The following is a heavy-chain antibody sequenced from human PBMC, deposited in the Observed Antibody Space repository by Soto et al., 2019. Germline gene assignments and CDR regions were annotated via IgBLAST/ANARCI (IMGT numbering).Heavy chain of an antibody. CDR3: AAFLGAYWYFDL. CDR1: GGSISSGDYY. CDR2: IYYSGST. V-gene: IGHV4-30-4*01. Sequence: SETLSLTCTVPGGSISSGDYYWSWIRQPPGKGLEWIGYIYYSGSTYYNPSLKSRVTISVDTSKNQFSLKLSSVTAADTAVYYCAAFLGAYWYFDLWGRGTLVTVSS. D-gene: IGHD1-26*01. J-gene: IGHJ2*01.